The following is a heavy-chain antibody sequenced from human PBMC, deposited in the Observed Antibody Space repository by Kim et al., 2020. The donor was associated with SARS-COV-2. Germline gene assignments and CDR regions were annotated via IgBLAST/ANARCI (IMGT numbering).Heavy chain of an antibody. D-gene: IGHD3-22*01. CDR1: GFTFSSYA. CDR3: AREVLNYYDSSGYYQYGMDV. V-gene: IGHV3-30*04. J-gene: IGHJ6*02. CDR2: ISYDGSNK. Sequence: GGSLRLSCAASGFTFSSYAMHWVRQAPGKGLEWVAVISYDGSNKYYADSVKGRFTISRDNSKTTLYLQMNSLRAEDTAVDYCAREVLNYYDSSGYYQYGMDVWGQGTTVTVSS.